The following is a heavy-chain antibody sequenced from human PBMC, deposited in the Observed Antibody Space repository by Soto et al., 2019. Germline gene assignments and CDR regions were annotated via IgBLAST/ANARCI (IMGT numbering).Heavy chain of an antibody. J-gene: IGHJ1*01. CDR1: GFTFSSYA. CDR2: ISGSGGST. Sequence: PGGSLRLSCAASGFTFSSYAMSWVRQAPGKGLEWVSAISGSGGSTYYADSVKGRFTISRDNSKNTLYLQMSSLRAEDTAVYYCAKDHAYCGGDCYPEYFQHWGQGTLVTVSS. CDR3: AKDHAYCGGDCYPEYFQH. V-gene: IGHV3-23*01. D-gene: IGHD2-21*02.